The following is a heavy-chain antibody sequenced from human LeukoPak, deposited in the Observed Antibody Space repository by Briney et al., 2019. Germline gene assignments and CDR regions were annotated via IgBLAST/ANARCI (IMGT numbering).Heavy chain of an antibody. V-gene: IGHV3-7*01. J-gene: IGHJ6*02. CDR2: MNRDGSEK. D-gene: IGHD3-16*01. CDR3: ARDGGIIRFGGQDV. Sequence: GGPLRLSCAASGFTFSSYWMSWVRQAPGKGLEWVANMNRDGSEKNYVDSIKGRFTISRDNAANSLYLQMNSLRVEDTAVYYCARDGGIIRFGGQDVWGQGTTVIVS. CDR1: GFTFSSYW.